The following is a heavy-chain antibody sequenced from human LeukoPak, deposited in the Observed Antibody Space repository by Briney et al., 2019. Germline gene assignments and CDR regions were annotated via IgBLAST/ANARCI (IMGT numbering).Heavy chain of an antibody. D-gene: IGHD3-10*01. V-gene: IGHV4-59*01. CDR2: IYYSGST. CDR1: GDSINNYY. CDR3: ARPYYYGSGNYYNWYLDL. J-gene: IGHJ2*01. Sequence: PSETLSLTCTVSGDSINNYYWSWIRQPPGKGLEYIGYIYYSGSTNYNPSLKSRDTMSVDTSKNQFSLKLSSVTVADTAVYYCARPYYYGSGNYYNWYLDLWGRGTLVTVSS.